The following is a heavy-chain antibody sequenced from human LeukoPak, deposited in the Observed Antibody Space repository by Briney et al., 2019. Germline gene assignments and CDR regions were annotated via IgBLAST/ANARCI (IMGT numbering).Heavy chain of an antibody. CDR3: ARDYSGSYGSFDY. D-gene: IGHD1-26*01. V-gene: IGHV1-69*05. J-gene: IGHJ4*02. CDR2: IIPIFGTA. CDR1: GGTFSSYA. Sequence: ASVKVSCKASGGTFSSYAISWVRQAPGQGLEWMGGIIPIFGTANYAQKFQGRVTITTDESTSTAYMELSSLRSEDTAVYYCARDYSGSYGSFDYWSQGTLVTVSS.